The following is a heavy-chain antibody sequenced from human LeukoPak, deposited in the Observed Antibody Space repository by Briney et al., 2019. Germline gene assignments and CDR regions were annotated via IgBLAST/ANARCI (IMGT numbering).Heavy chain of an antibody. CDR2: MYPGDSDT. J-gene: IGHJ3*02. Sequence: GESLKISCKGSGYSFTSYWIGWVRQMPGEGLEWMGIMYPGDSDTRYSPSFQGQVTISADKSISTAYLQWSSLRASDTAMYYCARRRDGYNVNVFDIWGQGTMVTVSS. CDR3: ARRRDGYNVNVFDI. D-gene: IGHD5-24*01. V-gene: IGHV5-51*01. CDR1: GYSFTSYW.